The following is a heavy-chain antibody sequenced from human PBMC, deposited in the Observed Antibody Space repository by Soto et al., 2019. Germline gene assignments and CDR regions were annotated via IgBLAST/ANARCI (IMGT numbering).Heavy chain of an antibody. Sequence: EVQLVESGGGLVKPGGSLRLSCAASGFTFSSCGMNWVRQAPGKGLEWVSSISSSSSYIYYADSVKGRFTISRDNAKNSLYLQMNSLRAEDTAVYYCARDLSGYSYGDYYYYGMDVWGQRTTVTVSS. J-gene: IGHJ6*02. V-gene: IGHV3-21*01. CDR1: GFTFSSCG. CDR2: ISSSSSYI. D-gene: IGHD5-18*01. CDR3: ARDLSGYSYGDYYYYGMDV.